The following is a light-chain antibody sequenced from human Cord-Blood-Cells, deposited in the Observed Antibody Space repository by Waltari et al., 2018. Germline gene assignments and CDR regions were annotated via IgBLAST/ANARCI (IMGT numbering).Light chain of an antibody. CDR2: AAS. CDR3: QKYNSAPWT. CDR1: QGISNY. J-gene: IGKJ1*01. Sequence: DIQMTQSPSSLSASVGDRVTITCRASQGISNYLAWYQQKPGKVPKLLIYAASTLQSGVPSRFSGSVSGTDFTLTISSLQPEDGATDYCQKYNSAPWTFGQGTKVEIK. V-gene: IGKV1-27*01.